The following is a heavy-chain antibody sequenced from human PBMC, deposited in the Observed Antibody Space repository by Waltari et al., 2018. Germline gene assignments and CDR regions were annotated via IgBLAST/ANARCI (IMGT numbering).Heavy chain of an antibody. Sequence: QVQLVQSGAEVKKPGASVKVSCKASGYTFTSYAMHWVRQAPGQRLEWMGWINAGKGNTKDSQKFQGRVTITRDTSASTAYMELSSLRSEDTAVYYCASSISSGWYGNWFDPWGQGTLVTVSS. CDR3: ASSISSGWYGNWFDP. J-gene: IGHJ5*02. V-gene: IGHV1-3*01. CDR1: GYTFTSYA. CDR2: INAGKGNT. D-gene: IGHD6-19*01.